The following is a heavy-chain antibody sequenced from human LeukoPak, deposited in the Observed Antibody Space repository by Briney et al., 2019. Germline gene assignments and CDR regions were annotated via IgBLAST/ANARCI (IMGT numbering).Heavy chain of an antibody. Sequence: SETLSLTCAVYGGSFSGYYWTWIRQPPGKGLEWIGEIIDTGSTKYNSSLKSRVTISVDTSKNQFSLKLSSVTAADTAVYYCARSEGPNYDFWSGYYPRGDFDYWGQGTLVTVSS. V-gene: IGHV4-34*12. D-gene: IGHD3-3*01. CDR1: GGSFSGYY. J-gene: IGHJ4*02. CDR3: ARSEGPNYDFWSGYYPRGDFDY. CDR2: IIDTGST.